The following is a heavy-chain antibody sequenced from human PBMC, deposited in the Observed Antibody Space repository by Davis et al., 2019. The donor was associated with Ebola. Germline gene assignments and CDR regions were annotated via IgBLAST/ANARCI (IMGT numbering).Heavy chain of an antibody. J-gene: IGHJ5*02. V-gene: IGHV3-64*01. D-gene: IGHD6-19*01. Sequence: PGGSLRLSCAASGFTFSHYAMHWVRQAPGKRLEYVSGISSFGEFTYYANSVKGRFTISRDNSKNTLYLQMNSLRAEDTAVYYCAKGRGNGVAVAGSWGQGTLVTVSS. CDR1: GFTFSHYA. CDR2: ISSFGEFT. CDR3: AKGRGNGVAVAGS.